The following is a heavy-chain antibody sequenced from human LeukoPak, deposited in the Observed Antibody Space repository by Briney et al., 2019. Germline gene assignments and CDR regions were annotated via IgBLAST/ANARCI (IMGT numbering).Heavy chain of an antibody. CDR3: ARYSSSWYGSYYYYMDV. CDR2: IYTSGST. Sequence: PSETLSLTCTASGGSISSYYWSWIRQPPGKGLEWIGYIYTSGSTNYNPSLKSRVTISVDTSKNQFSLKLSSVTAADTAVYYCARYSSSWYGSYYYYMDVWGKGTTVTVSS. J-gene: IGHJ6*03. D-gene: IGHD6-13*01. CDR1: GGSISSYY. V-gene: IGHV4-4*09.